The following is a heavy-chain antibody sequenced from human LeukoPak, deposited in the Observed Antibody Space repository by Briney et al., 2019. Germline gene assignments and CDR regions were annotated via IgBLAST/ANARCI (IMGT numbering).Heavy chain of an antibody. CDR2: IWYDGSNK. V-gene: IGHV3-33*06. CDR3: AKARLWELLAPFDY. J-gene: IGHJ4*02. CDR1: GFTFSSYG. Sequence: GGFLRLSCAASGFTFSSYGMHWVRQAPGKGLEWVAVIWYDGSNKYYADSVKGRLTISRDNSKNTLYLQMNSLRAEDTAVYYCAKARLWELLAPFDYWGQGTLVTVSS. D-gene: IGHD1-26*01.